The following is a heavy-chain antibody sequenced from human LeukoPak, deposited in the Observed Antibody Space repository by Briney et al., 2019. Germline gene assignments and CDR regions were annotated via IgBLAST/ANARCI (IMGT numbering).Heavy chain of an antibody. CDR2: IYTSGST. CDR1: GGSISSFY. V-gene: IGHV4-4*07. D-gene: IGHD6-13*01. CDR3: ARGGSSWYESVSYFDY. Sequence: SETMSLTCTVAGGSISSFYWGWIRQPAGKGREWIGRIYTSGSTNYNPSLKSRVTMSVDTSKNQFSLKLSSVTAADTAVYYCARGGSSWYESVSYFDYWGQGTLVTVSS. J-gene: IGHJ4*02.